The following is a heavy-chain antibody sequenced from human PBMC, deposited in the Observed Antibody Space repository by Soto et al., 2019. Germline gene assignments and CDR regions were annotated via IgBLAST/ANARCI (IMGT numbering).Heavy chain of an antibody. V-gene: IGHV3-30*18. CDR2: ISYDGSFV. Sequence: GGSLRLSCVVSGLTFSYYGFHWVRQAPGKGLDWVAAISYDGSFVYYADSVRGRFTISRDNSRNTLDLQMNTLRHEDTAVYYCAKERGRNRNFAMDVWGPGTSVTVSS. J-gene: IGHJ6*02. CDR1: GLTFSYYG. D-gene: IGHD1-1*01. CDR3: AKERGRNRNFAMDV.